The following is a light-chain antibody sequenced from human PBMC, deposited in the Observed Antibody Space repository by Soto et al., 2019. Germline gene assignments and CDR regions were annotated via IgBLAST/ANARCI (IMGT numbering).Light chain of an antibody. CDR1: SGDVGHYNY. V-gene: IGLV2-11*01. CDR3: CSYAGSYTYVV. Sequence: QSALTQPRSVSGSPGQSVTISCTGTSGDVGHYNYVSWYQQYPGKAPKLMVYDVSKRPSGVPDRFSGSKSGNTASLTISGLQAEDEADYYCCSYAGSYTYVVFGGGTKLTVL. CDR2: DVS. J-gene: IGLJ2*01.